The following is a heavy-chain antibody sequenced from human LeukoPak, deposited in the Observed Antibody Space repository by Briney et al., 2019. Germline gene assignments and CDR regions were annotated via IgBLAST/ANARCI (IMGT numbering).Heavy chain of an antibody. D-gene: IGHD3-22*01. CDR1: GGSISSSSYY. V-gene: IGHV4-39*01. CDR2: IYYSGST. CDR3: ARQTTTMIVVVITEPFDY. J-gene: IGHJ4*02. Sequence: SETLSPTCTVSGGSISSSSYYWGWIRQPPGKGLEWIGSIYYSGSTYYNPSLKSRVTISVDTSKNQFPLKLSSVTAADTAVYYCARQTTTMIVVVITEPFDYWGQGTLVTVSS.